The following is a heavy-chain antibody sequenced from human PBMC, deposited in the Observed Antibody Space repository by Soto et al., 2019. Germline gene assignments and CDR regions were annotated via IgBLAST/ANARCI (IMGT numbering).Heavy chain of an antibody. J-gene: IGHJ4*02. D-gene: IGHD3-16*01. CDR3: AGCGGQDYNY. Sequence: EVQLVQSGGGLVQPGGSLRLSCVGSGFPFTDFYMNWVRQAPGKGLEWVANIRPDGSETNYVESVKGRFTTSRDNAKNSLFLQMISLRADDPSVYYCAGCGGQDYNYLSQGILASVSS. CDR1: GFPFTDFY. CDR2: IRPDGSET. V-gene: IGHV3-7*03.